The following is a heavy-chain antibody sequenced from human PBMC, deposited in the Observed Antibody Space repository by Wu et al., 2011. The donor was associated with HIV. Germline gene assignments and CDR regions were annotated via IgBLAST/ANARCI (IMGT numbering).Heavy chain of an antibody. D-gene: IGHD3-3*01. CDR3: AIWSGSQGPYYYYYMDV. V-gene: IGHV1-69*11. J-gene: IGHJ6*03. CDR2: TIPFLDTT. Sequence: QVQLVQSGAEVKKPGSSMKVSCKVSGGTFSSYSFSWVRQAPGQGLEWMGRTIPFLDTTNYAPKFQGRVTITADESTSTAYMELSSLGSEDTAVYYCAIWSGSQGPYYYYYMDVWGKGTTVTVSS. CDR1: GGTFSSYS.